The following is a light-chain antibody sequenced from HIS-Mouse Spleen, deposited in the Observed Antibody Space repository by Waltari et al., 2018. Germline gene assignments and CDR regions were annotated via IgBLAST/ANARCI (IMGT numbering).Light chain of an antibody. CDR3: CSYAGSSTFEV. J-gene: IGLJ2*01. Sequence: QSALTQPASVSGSPGQSITISCTGTRSDAGRYHLVPLYQHHPGKAPKLMIYEGSKRPSGVSNRFSGSKSGNTASLTISGLQAEDEADYYCCSYAGSSTFEVFGGGTKLTVL. V-gene: IGLV2-23*03. CDR1: RSDAGRYHL. CDR2: EGS.